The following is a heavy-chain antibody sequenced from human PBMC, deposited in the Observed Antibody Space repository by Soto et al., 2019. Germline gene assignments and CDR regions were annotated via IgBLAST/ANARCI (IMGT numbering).Heavy chain of an antibody. V-gene: IGHV3-30-3*01. CDR1: GFTFSSYG. Sequence: QVQLVESGGGVVQPGRSLRLSCAASGFTFSSYGMHWVRQAPGKGLEWVALISYDGSSKYYADSLKGRFTISRDNSKNTLYLQMNSLRAEDTAVYYCAGGQYFGDYWGLGTLVTVSS. J-gene: IGHJ4*02. D-gene: IGHD2-2*01. CDR2: ISYDGSSK. CDR3: AGGQYFGDY.